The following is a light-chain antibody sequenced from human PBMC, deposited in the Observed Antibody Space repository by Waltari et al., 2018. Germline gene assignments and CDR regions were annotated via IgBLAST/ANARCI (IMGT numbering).Light chain of an antibody. V-gene: IGKV3-11*01. CDR3: QQRTNWWT. J-gene: IGKJ1*01. CDR1: QSVSTN. Sequence: VLTQSPATLSVSPGERATLSCRASQSVSTNLDWYQQRPGQPPRLPIYDSSKRATGIPARFSGSGSGTAFTLAIDSLEPEDFAVYYCQQRTNWWTFGQGTKVDIK. CDR2: DSS.